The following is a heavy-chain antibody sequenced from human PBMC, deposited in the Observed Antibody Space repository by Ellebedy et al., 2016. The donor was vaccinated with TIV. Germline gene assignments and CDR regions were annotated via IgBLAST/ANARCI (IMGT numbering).Heavy chain of an antibody. Sequence: GESLKISXIGSGFTFSNYAVHWVRQAPGKGLEWVAVITFGGSNKFYSDSVKGRFTISRDNSKNTLYLHMNSLRAADTAIYYCARERYGSVSYPDYWGQGTLVTVSS. CDR3: ARERYGSVSYPDY. J-gene: IGHJ4*02. CDR2: ITFGGSNK. V-gene: IGHV3-30*04. CDR1: GFTFSNYA. D-gene: IGHD3-10*01.